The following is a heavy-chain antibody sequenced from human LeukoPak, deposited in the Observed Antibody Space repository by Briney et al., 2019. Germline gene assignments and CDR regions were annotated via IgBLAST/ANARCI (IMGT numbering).Heavy chain of an antibody. V-gene: IGHV4-59*11. CDR1: GGSIKSHY. D-gene: IGHD1-26*01. CDR3: ARERWEGGSFVMGFDY. J-gene: IGHJ4*02. Sequence: SETLSLTCSVSGGSIKSHYRNWTRQPPGKGLEWLGHIYYTGSTYYNPSLKSRVTISVDTSRNQFSLRLSSVTAADTAVYYCARERWEGGSFVMGFDYWGQGALVTVSS. CDR2: IYYTGST.